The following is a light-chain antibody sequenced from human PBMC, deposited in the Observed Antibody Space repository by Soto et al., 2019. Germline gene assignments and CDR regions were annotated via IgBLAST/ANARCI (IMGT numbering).Light chain of an antibody. CDR2: GVA. CDR3: SSYAGSNNFV. Sequence: QSALTQPPSASGSPGQSVTISCTGTSSDVGGYNYVSWFQQHPGKAPKVIIYGVANRPSGVPDRFSGSKSGNTASLTVSGLQAEDEADYYCSSYAGSNNFVFGTGTKVPS. V-gene: IGLV2-8*01. CDR1: SSDVGGYNY. J-gene: IGLJ1*01.